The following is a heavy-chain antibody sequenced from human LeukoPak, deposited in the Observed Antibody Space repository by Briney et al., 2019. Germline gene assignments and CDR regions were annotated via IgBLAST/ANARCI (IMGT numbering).Heavy chain of an antibody. CDR3: ARVGYCSSTSCYGIDY. Sequence: GRSLRLSCAASGFTFSSYGMHWVRQAPGKGLEWVAVIWYDGSNKYYADSVKGRFTISRDNSKNTLYLQMNSLRAEDTAVYYCARVGYCSSTSCYGIDYWGQGTLVTVSS. V-gene: IGHV3-33*08. D-gene: IGHD2-2*01. CDR2: IWYDGSNK. J-gene: IGHJ4*02. CDR1: GFTFSSYG.